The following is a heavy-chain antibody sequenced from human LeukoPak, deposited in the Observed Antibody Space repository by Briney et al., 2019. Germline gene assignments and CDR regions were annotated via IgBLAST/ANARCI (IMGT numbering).Heavy chain of an antibody. CDR2: INHSGST. V-gene: IGHV4-34*01. J-gene: IGHJ4*02. D-gene: IGHD3-22*01. CDR1: GRSFSGYY. Sequence: SETLSLTCAVYGRSFSGYYWSWIRQPPGKGLEWIGEINHSGSTNYNPSLKSRVTISVDTSKNQFSLKLSSVTAADTAVYYCARYYDSSGYYRDPFDYWGQGTLVTVSS. CDR3: ARYYDSSGYYRDPFDY.